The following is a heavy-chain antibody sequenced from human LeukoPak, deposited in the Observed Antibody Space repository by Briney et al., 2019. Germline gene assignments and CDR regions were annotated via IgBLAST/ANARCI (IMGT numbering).Heavy chain of an antibody. D-gene: IGHD1-14*01. CDR1: GFTFSSYG. J-gene: IGHJ6*03. V-gene: IGHV3-33*01. CDR2: IWYDGSNK. Sequence: PGRSLRLSCAASGFTFSSYGMHWVRQAPGKGLEWVAVIWYDGSNKYYADSVKGRFTISRGNSKNTLYLQMNSLRAEDTAVYYCARPDAEDSYMDVWGKGTTVTVSS. CDR3: ARPDAEDSYMDV.